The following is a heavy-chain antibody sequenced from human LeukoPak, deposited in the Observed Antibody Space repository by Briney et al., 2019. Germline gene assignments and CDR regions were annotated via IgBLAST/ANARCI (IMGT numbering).Heavy chain of an antibody. CDR3: ASGFADGYNNPFDY. CDR2: INPNSGGT. D-gene: IGHD5-24*01. J-gene: IGHJ4*02. Sequence: ASVKVSCKASGYTFTSYYMHWVRQAPGQGLEWMGWINPNSGGTNYAQKFQGRVTMTRDTSISTAYMELSRLRSDDTAVYYCASGFADGYNNPFDYWGQGTLVTVSS. CDR1: GYTFTSYY. V-gene: IGHV1-2*02.